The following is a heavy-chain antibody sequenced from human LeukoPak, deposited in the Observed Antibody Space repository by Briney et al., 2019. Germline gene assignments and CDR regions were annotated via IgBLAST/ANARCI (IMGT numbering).Heavy chain of an antibody. CDR2: ISGGST. D-gene: IGHD4-17*01. CDR3: ARDALYGDYFDY. V-gene: IGHV3-38-3*01. J-gene: IGHJ4*02. CDR1: GFTVSSNE. Sequence: GGSLRLSCAASGFTVSSNEMSWVRQAPGKGLEWVSSISGGSTYYADSRKGRFTISRDNSKNTLYLQMGSLRAEDMAVYYCARDALYGDYFDYWGQGTLVTVSS.